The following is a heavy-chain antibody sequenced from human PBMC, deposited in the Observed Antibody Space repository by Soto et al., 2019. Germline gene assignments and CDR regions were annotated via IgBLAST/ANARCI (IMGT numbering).Heavy chain of an antibody. CDR1: GFTFSSYA. Sequence: GGSLRLSCAASGFTFSSYAMHWVRQAPGKGLEWVAVISYDGSNKYYADSVKGRITISRDNSKKTLYLQMNSLRAEDTAVYYFARDPLWFGELPSPTYGMDVWGQGTTVTVSS. CDR2: ISYDGSNK. CDR3: ARDPLWFGELPSPTYGMDV. V-gene: IGHV3-30-3*01. J-gene: IGHJ6*02. D-gene: IGHD3-10*01.